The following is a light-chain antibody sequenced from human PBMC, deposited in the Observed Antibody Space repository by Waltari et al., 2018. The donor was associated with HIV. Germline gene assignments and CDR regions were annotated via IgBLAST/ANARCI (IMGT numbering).Light chain of an antibody. CDR2: DAS. CDR3: QQRSNWPPIT. CDR1: QSVSNS. J-gene: IGKJ4*01. Sequence: EIFLTQSPGTLSLSPGERATLSCRASQSVSNSLIWYQQKPGQAPRLLIYDASNRATGVPARFSGSGSGTDFTLTISSLEPEDFAVYYCQQRSNWPPITFGGGTKVEIK. V-gene: IGKV3-11*01.